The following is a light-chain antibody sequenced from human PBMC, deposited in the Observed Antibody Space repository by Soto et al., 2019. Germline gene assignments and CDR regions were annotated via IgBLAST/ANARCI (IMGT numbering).Light chain of an antibody. CDR3: QQYNRYSWT. J-gene: IGKJ1*01. CDR2: DAS. Sequence: DIQMTQSPSTLSASVGDRVTITCRASQSISSWLAWYQQKPGKAPKLLIYDASSLESGVPSRFSGSGSGTEFTLTISSLQPDDFATYYCQQYNRYSWTLGQGTKVEIK. CDR1: QSISSW. V-gene: IGKV1-5*01.